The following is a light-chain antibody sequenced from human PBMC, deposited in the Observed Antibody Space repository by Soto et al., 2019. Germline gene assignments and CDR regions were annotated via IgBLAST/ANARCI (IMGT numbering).Light chain of an antibody. CDR1: QSVNSW. V-gene: IGKV1-5*03. Sequence: DIQMTQSPSTLSASVGDRVTITCRASQSVNSWVAWYQQKPGRAPKVLIHKASSLESGVPSRFSGSGSATEFTLTSSSLQPDDFATYYCQHYDNSPWTFGQGTKVEIK. CDR3: QHYDNSPWT. CDR2: KAS. J-gene: IGKJ1*01.